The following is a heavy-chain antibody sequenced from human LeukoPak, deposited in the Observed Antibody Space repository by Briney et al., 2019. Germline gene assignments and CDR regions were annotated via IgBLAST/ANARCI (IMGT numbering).Heavy chain of an antibody. Sequence: GRSLRLSCAASGFTFSSYGMHWVRQAPGKGLEWVAVISYDGSNKYYADSVKGRFTISRDNSKNTLYLQMNSLRAEDTAVYYCAKEWGSGWSSFDYWGQGTLVTVSS. CDR2: ISYDGSNK. CDR1: GFTFSSYG. J-gene: IGHJ4*02. V-gene: IGHV3-30*18. D-gene: IGHD6-19*01. CDR3: AKEWGSGWSSFDY.